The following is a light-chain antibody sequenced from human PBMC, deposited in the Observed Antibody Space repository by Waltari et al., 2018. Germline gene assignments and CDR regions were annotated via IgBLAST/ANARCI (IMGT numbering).Light chain of an antibody. Sequence: QSALTQPASVSGSPGQSITISCTGTSRYVGAYNFVSWDQHHPGKAPKLMSYAVTNRPSGVSSRFSGSKSGNTASLTISGLQAEDEADYYCTSYRSSDTWVFGGGTKLTVL. J-gene: IGLJ3*02. CDR1: SRYVGAYNF. CDR3: TSYRSSDTWV. V-gene: IGLV2-14*01. CDR2: AVT.